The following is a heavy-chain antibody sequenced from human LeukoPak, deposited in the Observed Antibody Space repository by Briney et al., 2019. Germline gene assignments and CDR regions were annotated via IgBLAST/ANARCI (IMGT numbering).Heavy chain of an antibody. CDR3: AAALNEYSSSSTRYDY. CDR1: GFTFTSSA. J-gene: IGHJ4*02. V-gene: IGHV1-58*02. Sequence: SVKVSCKASGFTFTSSAMQWVRQARGQRLEWIGWIVVGSGNTNYAQKFQERVTITRDMSTSTAYMELSSLGSEDTAVYYCAAALNEYSSSSTRYDYWGQGTLVTVSS. D-gene: IGHD6-6*01. CDR2: IVVGSGNT.